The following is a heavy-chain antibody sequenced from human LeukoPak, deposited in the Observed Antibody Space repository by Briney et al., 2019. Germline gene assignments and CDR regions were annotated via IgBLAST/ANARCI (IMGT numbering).Heavy chain of an antibody. CDR2: INPTNGDT. Sequence: ASVKVSCKASGYTFTAYYMHWVRQAPGQGLEWVAWINPTNGDTDYSQKFQGRVTVTWDTSISTASMELSTLRSDDTAVYFCARVPLVGPPQELDLWGPGTLVIVSS. CDR1: GYTFTAYY. D-gene: IGHD2-15*01. V-gene: IGHV1-2*02. J-gene: IGHJ5*02. CDR3: ARVPLVGPPQELDL.